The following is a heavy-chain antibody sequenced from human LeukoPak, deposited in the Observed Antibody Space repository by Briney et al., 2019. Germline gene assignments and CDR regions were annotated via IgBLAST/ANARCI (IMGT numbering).Heavy chain of an antibody. Sequence: GGSLRLSCAASGVTFSDYYMSWIRQAPGKGLEWVSYISSSGSTIYYADSVKGRFTISRDNAKNSLYLQMNSLRAEDTAVYYCARVSPPAMVWRYYYYYMDVWGKGTTVTVSS. CDR2: ISSSGSTI. V-gene: IGHV3-11*04. CDR3: ARVSPPAMVWRYYYYYMDV. J-gene: IGHJ6*03. D-gene: IGHD2-2*01. CDR1: GVTFSDYY.